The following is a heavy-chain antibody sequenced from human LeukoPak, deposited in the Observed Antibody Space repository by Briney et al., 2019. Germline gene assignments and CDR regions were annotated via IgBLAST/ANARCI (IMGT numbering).Heavy chain of an antibody. J-gene: IGHJ1*01. Sequence: SETLSPTCTVSSGSISSYYWSWIRQPPGKGLEWIGYIYYSGSTNYNPSLKSRVTISVDTSKSQFSLKLSSVTAADTAVYYCARVESSSWYSQHWGQGTLVTVSS. CDR2: IYYSGST. CDR3: ARVESSSWYSQH. V-gene: IGHV4-59*01. CDR1: SGSISSYY. D-gene: IGHD6-13*01.